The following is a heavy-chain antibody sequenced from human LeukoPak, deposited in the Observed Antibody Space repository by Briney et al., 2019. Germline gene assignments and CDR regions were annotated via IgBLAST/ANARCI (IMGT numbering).Heavy chain of an antibody. CDR2: INHSGST. D-gene: IGHD3-10*01. J-gene: IGHJ4*02. CDR1: VESFSVYY. V-gene: IGHV4-34*01. CDR3: ARGRDTMVRGVIITRYFDY. Sequence: SESLCLTCAVYVESFSVYYWSWVREPPGKGREWGGEINHSGSTNYNESLKSRVSISVDTSKNSFSMKLSYVTAADTAVYYCARGRDTMVRGVIITRYFDYWGQGTLVTVSS.